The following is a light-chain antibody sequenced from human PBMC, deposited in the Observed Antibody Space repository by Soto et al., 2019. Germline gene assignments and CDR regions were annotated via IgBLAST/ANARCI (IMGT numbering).Light chain of an antibody. V-gene: IGKV3-11*01. CDR2: DAS. CDR3: QQYSSSPS. J-gene: IGKJ5*01. Sequence: EIVLTQSPATLSLSPGERATLSCRASQSVSSYLAWYQQKPGQAPRLLIYDASNRATGIPARFSGSGSGTEFTLTIGSLKSEDFAVYYCQQYSSSPSFGQGTRLEIK. CDR1: QSVSSY.